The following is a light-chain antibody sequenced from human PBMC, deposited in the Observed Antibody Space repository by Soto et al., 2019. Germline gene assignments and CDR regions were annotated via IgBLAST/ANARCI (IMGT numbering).Light chain of an antibody. Sequence: QSALPQPASVSGSPGQSITISCTGTSSDVGGYNYVSWYQQHPGKAPKLMLYDVSNRPSGVSNRFSGPKSGTTASLTISGIQAEDEADYYCSSYTSSSTRGVFGTGTKVTVL. CDR1: SSDVGGYNY. CDR2: DVS. V-gene: IGLV2-14*01. J-gene: IGLJ1*01. CDR3: SSYTSSSTRGV.